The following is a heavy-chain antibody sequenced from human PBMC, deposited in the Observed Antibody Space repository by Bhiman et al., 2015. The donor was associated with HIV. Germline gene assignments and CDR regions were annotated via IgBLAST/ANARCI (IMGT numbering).Heavy chain of an antibody. J-gene: IGHJ4*02. CDR2: ISGSGGST. CDR3: AKPDTIGAPLAVAGTCSY. CDR1: GFTFSSHD. D-gene: IGHD6-19*01. Sequence: EVQLVESGGGLVQPGGSLRLSCAASGFTFSSHDMHWVRQATGKGLEWVSAISGSGGSTYYADSVKGRFTISRDNSKNTLYVQMNSLRAEDTAVYYCAKPDTIGAPLAVAGTCSYWGQGTLVTVSS. V-gene: IGHV3-23*04.